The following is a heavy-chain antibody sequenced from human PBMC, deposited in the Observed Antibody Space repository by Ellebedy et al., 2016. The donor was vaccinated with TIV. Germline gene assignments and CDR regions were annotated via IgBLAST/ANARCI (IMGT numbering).Heavy chain of an antibody. V-gene: IGHV4-59*01. J-gene: IGHJ3*02. CDR2: IYHSGST. D-gene: IGHD2-15*01. CDR3: ARNLVVVAATGAFDI. CDR1: GGSISSYY. Sequence: SETLSLTCTVSGGSISSYYWSWIRQPPGKGLEWIGYIYHSGSTNYNPSLKSRVTISVDTSKNQFSLKLSSVTAADTAVYYCARNLVVVAATGAFDIWGQGTMVTVSS.